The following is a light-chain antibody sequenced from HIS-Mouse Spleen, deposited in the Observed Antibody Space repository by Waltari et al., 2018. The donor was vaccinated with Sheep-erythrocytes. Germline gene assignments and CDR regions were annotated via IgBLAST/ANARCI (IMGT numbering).Light chain of an antibody. CDR2: EVS. CDR1: STDVGGYNY. Sequence: QSALTPPPSASGSPGQSVTISCTGTSTDVGGYNYVSRYQQHPAQAPKPMIYEVSKRPSGVPDRFSGSKSGNTASLTVSGLQAEDEADYYCSSYAGSNNWVFGGGTKLTVL. V-gene: IGLV2-8*01. J-gene: IGLJ3*02. CDR3: SSYAGSNNWV.